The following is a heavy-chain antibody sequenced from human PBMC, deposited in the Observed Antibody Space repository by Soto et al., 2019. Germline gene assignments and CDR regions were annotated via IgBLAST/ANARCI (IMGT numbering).Heavy chain of an antibody. CDR2: IRSKANSYAT. V-gene: IGHV3-73*01. D-gene: IGHD3-3*01. CDR1: GFTFSGSA. J-gene: IGHJ4*02. CDR3: TSRYDFWSGYYKDY. Sequence: GGSLRLSCAASGFTFSGSAMHWVRQASGKGLEWVGRIRSKANSYATAYAASVKGRFTISRDDSKNTAYLQMNSLKTEDTAVYYCTSRYDFWSGYYKDYWGQGTLVTVSS.